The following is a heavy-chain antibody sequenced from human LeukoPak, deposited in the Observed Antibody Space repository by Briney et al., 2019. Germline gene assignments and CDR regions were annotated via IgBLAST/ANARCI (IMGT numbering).Heavy chain of an antibody. CDR1: GGSISSGDYY. V-gene: IGHV4-30-4*01. CDR2: IYYSGST. CDR3: ARTQGGYSYGNFDY. J-gene: IGHJ4*02. Sequence: SETLSLTCTVSGGSISSGDYYWSWIRQPPGKGLEWIGYIYYSGSTYYNPSLKSRITISVDTSKNHFSLKLSPVTAADTAVYYCARTQGGYSYGNFDYWGQGTLVTVSS. D-gene: IGHD5-18*01.